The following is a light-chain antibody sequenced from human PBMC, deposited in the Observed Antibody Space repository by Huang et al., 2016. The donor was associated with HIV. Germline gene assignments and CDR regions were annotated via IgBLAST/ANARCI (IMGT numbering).Light chain of an antibody. CDR1: QSVSRN. CDR2: GAS. V-gene: IGKV3-15*01. Sequence: EIVMTQSPATVSVSPGERATLSCRASQSVSRNVAWYQQKPGQAPRLLIFGASGRATGVPARFSGSGSGTEFTLTISSLQSEDFAVYYCQQFNNWPPTFGQGTKVEI. CDR3: QQFNNWPPT. J-gene: IGKJ1*01.